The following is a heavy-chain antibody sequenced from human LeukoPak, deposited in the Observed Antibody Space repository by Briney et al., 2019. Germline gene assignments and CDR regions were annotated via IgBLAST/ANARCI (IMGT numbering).Heavy chain of an antibody. V-gene: IGHV3-30*18. CDR3: AKVYGLGSYMYGFDI. J-gene: IGHJ3*02. D-gene: IGHD3-10*01. CDR2: ISYDGNNK. Sequence: GGSLRLSCAASGFSFCSYGMHWVRQAPGKGVEWVAVISYDGNNKEYADSVKRRFTISGDNSKNTLYLQMNRLRVEDTAVYYCAKVYGLGSYMYGFDIWGQGTMVTVSS. CDR1: GFSFCSYG.